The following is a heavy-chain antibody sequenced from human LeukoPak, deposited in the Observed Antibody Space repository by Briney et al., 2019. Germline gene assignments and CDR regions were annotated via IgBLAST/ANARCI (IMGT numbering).Heavy chain of an antibody. D-gene: IGHD3-16*02. CDR1: GFTFSSYS. CDR3: TRDTSSFGGVIVIYYYYYGMDV. V-gene: IGHV3-21*01. CDR2: ISSSSSYI. Sequence: SGGSLRLSCAASGFTFSSYSMNWVRQAPGKGLEWVSSISSSSSYIYYADSVKGRFTISRDNAKNSLYLQMNSLRAEDTAVYYCTRDTSSFGGVIVIYYYYYGMDVWGQGTTVTVSS. J-gene: IGHJ6*02.